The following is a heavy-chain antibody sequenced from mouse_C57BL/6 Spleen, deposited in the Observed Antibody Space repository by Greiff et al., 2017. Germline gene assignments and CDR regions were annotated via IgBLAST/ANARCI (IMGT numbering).Heavy chain of an antibody. CDR1: GYAFSSYW. Sequence: QVQLQQSGAELVKPGASVKISCKASGYAFSSYWMNWVKQRPGKGLEWIGQFYPGGGDTNYHGKFKGKATLTADKSSSTAYMQLSSLTSEDSAVYVCARLYCDYVGYAMDYWGQGTSVTVSS. CDR3: ARLYCDYVGYAMDY. D-gene: IGHD2-4*01. CDR2: FYPGGGDT. J-gene: IGHJ4*01. V-gene: IGHV1-80*01.